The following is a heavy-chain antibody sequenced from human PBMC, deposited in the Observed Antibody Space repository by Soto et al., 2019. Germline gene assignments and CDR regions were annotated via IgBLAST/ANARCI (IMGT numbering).Heavy chain of an antibody. J-gene: IGHJ4*02. CDR1: GFTFGTYA. CDR2: ISGSGGST. Sequence: GGSLRLSCAASGFTFGTYAMSWVLQAPGKGLEWISAISGSGGSTYYADSVKGRFTISRDTSKNTLYLQMNSLRAEDTALYYCAKSYSSNWYDYFDYWGQGTLVTVSS. V-gene: IGHV3-23*01. D-gene: IGHD6-13*01. CDR3: AKSYSSNWYDYFDY.